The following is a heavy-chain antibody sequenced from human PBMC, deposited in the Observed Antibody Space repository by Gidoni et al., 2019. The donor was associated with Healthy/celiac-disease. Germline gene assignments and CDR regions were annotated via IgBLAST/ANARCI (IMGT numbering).Heavy chain of an antibody. CDR1: GFTFSSYG. V-gene: IGHV3-33*01. CDR2: IWYDGSNK. J-gene: IGHJ5*02. CDR3: ASGGYESGHWFDP. Sequence: QVQLVESGGGVVQPGRSLRLSCAASGFTFSSYGMHWVRQAPGKGLEWVAVIWYDGSNKYYADSVKGRFTISRDNSKNTLYLQMNSLRAEDTAVYYCASGGYESGHWFDPWGQGTLVTVSS. D-gene: IGHD5-12*01.